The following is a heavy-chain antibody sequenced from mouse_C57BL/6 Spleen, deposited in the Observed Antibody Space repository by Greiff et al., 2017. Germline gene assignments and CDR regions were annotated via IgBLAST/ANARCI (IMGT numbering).Heavy chain of an antibody. CDR3: ARWDSSGYGSGMDY. CDR1: GYTFTSYW. CDR2: IHPNSGST. Sequence: QVQLQQPGAELVKPGASVKLSCKASGYTFTSYWMHWVKQRPGQGLEWIGMIHPNSGSTNYNEKFKSKATLTVDKSSSTAYMQLSSLTSEDSAVYYCARWDSSGYGSGMDYWGQGTSVTVSS. V-gene: IGHV1-64*01. D-gene: IGHD3-2*02. J-gene: IGHJ4*01.